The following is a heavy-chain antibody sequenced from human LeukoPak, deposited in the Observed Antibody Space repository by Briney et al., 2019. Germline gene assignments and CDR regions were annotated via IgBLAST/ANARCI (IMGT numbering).Heavy chain of an antibody. CDR1: GGSISNYY. J-gene: IGHJ4*02. Sequence: KASETLSLTCTVSGGSISNYYWSWIRQPPGKGLEWIAYIFDSGDTRYNPSLKSRVTISVDTSKNRFSLKLNSVTAADTAVYYCARHPLRGGFDYWGQGTLVTVSS. CDR3: ARHPLRGGFDY. V-gene: IGHV4-59*08. CDR2: IFDSGDT.